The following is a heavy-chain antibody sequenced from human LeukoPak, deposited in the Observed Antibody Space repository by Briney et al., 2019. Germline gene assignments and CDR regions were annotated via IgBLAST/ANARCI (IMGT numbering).Heavy chain of an antibody. D-gene: IGHD2-15*01. CDR3: ARVGLYCSGGSCYDDAFDI. V-gene: IGHV6-1*01. Sequence: SQTLSLSCAISGDSVSSNSAAWNWIRQSPSRGLEWLGRTYYRSKWYNDYAVSVKSRITINPDTYKNQFSLQLNSVTPEDTAVYYCARVGLYCSGGSCYDDAFDIWGQGTMVTVSS. CDR2: TYYRSKWYN. CDR1: GDSVSSNSAA. J-gene: IGHJ3*02.